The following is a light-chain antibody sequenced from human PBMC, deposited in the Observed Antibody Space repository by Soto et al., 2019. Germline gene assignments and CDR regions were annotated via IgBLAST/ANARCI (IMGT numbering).Light chain of an antibody. CDR2: EVT. Sequence: QSALTQPASVSGSPGQSITISCTGTSSDVGSHNFVSWYQQRPGKAPKLMIFEVTKRPSGVSSRFSASKSGNTASLTISGVQAEDEADYYCCSYAGSSTPAVFGGGTQLTVL. J-gene: IGLJ7*01. V-gene: IGLV2-23*02. CDR1: SSDVGSHNF. CDR3: CSYAGSSTPAV.